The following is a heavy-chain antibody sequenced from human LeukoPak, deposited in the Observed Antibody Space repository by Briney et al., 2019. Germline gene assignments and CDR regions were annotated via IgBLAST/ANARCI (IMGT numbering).Heavy chain of an antibody. J-gene: IGHJ4*02. Sequence: GGSLRLSCAASGFTFSSYGMHWVRQAPGKGLEWVAVISYDGSNKDYADSVKGRFTISRDNAKNSLYLQMNSLRAEDTAVYYCGKTGGESSGWFVYWRGGTVVSVSS. CDR1: GFTFSSYG. V-gene: IGHV3-30*18. CDR3: GKTGGESSGWFVY. CDR2: ISYDGSNK. D-gene: IGHD6-19*01.